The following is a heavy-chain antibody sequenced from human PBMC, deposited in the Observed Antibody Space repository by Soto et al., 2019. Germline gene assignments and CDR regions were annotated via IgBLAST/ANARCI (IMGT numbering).Heavy chain of an antibody. V-gene: IGHV4-4*02. D-gene: IGHD2-15*01. J-gene: IGHJ5*02. CDR3: ARMGGGRDNWFDP. Sequence: PSETLSLTCGVSSGSISDSNWWSWVRQPPGKGLEWIGEFYHSGSTNYNPPLKSRVTISVDTSKNQFSLKLSSVTAADMAVYYCARMGGGRDNWFDPWGQGTLVTVSS. CDR2: FYHSGST. CDR1: SGSISDSNW.